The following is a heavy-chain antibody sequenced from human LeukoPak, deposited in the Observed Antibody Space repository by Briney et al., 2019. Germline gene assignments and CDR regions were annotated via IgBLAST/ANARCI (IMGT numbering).Heavy chain of an antibody. V-gene: IGHV4-39*07. CDR3: ARSYYYDSSGQRGRGWFDP. J-gene: IGHJ5*02. Sequence: PSETLSLTCTVSGGSISSSSYYWGWIRQPPGKGLEWIGGFYYSGSTYYNPSLKSRVTISVDTSKNQFSLKLSSVTAADTAVYYCARSYYYDSSGQRGRGWFDPWGQGTLVTVSS. D-gene: IGHD3-22*01. CDR2: FYYSGST. CDR1: GGSISSSSYY.